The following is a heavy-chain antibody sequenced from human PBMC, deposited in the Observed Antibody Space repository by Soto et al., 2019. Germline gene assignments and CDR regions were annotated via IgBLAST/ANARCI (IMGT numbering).Heavy chain of an antibody. J-gene: IGHJ6*02. CDR3: ARDATYYDILTGYSHYYGMDV. V-gene: IGHV3-33*08. CDR2: IWYDGSNK. Sequence: GGSLRLSCAASGFTFSNYWIHWVRQAPGKGLEWVAVIWYDGSNKYYADSVKGRFTISRDNSKNTLYLQMNSLRAEDTAVYYCARDATYYDILTGYSHYYGMDVWGQGTTVTVSS. D-gene: IGHD3-9*01. CDR1: GFTFSNYW.